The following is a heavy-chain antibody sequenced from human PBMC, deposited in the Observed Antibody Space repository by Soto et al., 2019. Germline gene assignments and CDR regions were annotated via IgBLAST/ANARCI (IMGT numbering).Heavy chain of an antibody. Sequence: ASVKVSCKASGYTFTSYGISWVRQAPGQGLEWMGWIGAYNGNTNYAQKLQGRVTMTTDTSTSTAYMELRSLRSDDTAVYYCARDVMGGAAAGTAPDYYYYYGMDVWGQGTTVTVSS. J-gene: IGHJ6*02. V-gene: IGHV1-18*04. CDR2: IGAYNGNT. CDR1: GYTFTSYG. CDR3: ARDVMGGAAAGTAPDYYYYYGMDV. D-gene: IGHD6-13*01.